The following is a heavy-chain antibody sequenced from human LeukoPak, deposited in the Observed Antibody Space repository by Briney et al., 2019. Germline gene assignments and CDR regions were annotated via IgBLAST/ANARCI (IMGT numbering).Heavy chain of an antibody. D-gene: IGHD3-9*01. CDR2: IKQDGSEK. Sequence: GGSLRLSCAASGFTFSSYWMSWVRQAPGKGLEWVANIKQDGSEKYYVDSVKGRFTISRDNAKNSLYLQMNSLRAEDTAVYYCARLGFLTGYYNDAFDIWGQGTTVTVSS. J-gene: IGHJ3*02. CDR3: ARLGFLTGYYNDAFDI. V-gene: IGHV3-7*03. CDR1: GFTFSSYW.